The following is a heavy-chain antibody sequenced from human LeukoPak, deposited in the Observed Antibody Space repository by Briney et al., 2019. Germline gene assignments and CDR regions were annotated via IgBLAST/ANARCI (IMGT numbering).Heavy chain of an antibody. D-gene: IGHD3-9*01. V-gene: IGHV4-4*02. J-gene: IGHJ4*02. CDR1: DGSISSSNW. CDR3: ARGGDILTGYLN. Sequence: PSETLSLTCAVSDGSISSSNWWSWVRQPPGKGLEWIGEIYHSGSTNYNPSLKSRVTISVDTSKNQFSLKLSSVTAADTAVYYCARGGDILTGYLNWGQGTLVTVSS. CDR2: IYHSGST.